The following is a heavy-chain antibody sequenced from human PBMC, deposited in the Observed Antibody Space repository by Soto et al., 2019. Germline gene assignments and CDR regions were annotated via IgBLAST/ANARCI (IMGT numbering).Heavy chain of an antibody. CDR2: IYHSGTT. Sequence: PSETLSLTSPVSVDSISSGYHWAWIRQPPGKGLEWVASIYHSGTTYYNPSLTSRVTISVDIFKNQFSLKLTSVTAADSAVYYCSITDKVGYDPYLGKGSLVTVSS. J-gene: IGHJ4*02. CDR3: SITDKVGYDPY. D-gene: IGHD3-22*01. V-gene: IGHV4-38-2*01. CDR1: VDSISSGYH.